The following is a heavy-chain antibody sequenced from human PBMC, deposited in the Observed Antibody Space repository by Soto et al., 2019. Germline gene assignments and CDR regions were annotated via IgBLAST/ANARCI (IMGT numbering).Heavy chain of an antibody. CDR2: IKSKTDGRTT. Sequence: GGSLRLSCAASGFTFSDAWMTWVRQAPGKGLEWVGRIKSKTDGRTTDYAAPVKGRITISRDDSKNTLSLQMNSLKTEDTAVLHCSTTYCSGPWGQGTLVTVSS. CDR3: STTYCSGP. CDR1: GFTFSDAW. D-gene: IGHD3-10*01. V-gene: IGHV3-15*01. J-gene: IGHJ5*02.